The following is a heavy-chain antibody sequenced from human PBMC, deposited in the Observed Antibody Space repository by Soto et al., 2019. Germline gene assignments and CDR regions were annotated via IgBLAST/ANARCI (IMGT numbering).Heavy chain of an antibody. J-gene: IGHJ6*02. CDR2: ISYDGSNK. CDR3: AKGRRGLHYYYGRDV. Sequence: QVQLVESGGGVVQPGRSLRLSCAASGFTFSSYGMHWVRQAPGKGLEWVAVISYDGSNKYYADSVKGRFTISRDNSKNTLYLQMNSLRAEDTAVYYCAKGRRGLHYYYGRDVWCQGTTVTVSS. V-gene: IGHV3-30*18. D-gene: IGHD6-6*01. CDR1: GFTFSSYG.